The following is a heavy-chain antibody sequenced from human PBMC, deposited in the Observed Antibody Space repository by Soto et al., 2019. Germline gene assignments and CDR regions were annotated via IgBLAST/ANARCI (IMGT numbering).Heavy chain of an antibody. V-gene: IGHV3-30*18. CDR1: GFTFSSYG. D-gene: IGHD3-10*01. Sequence: QPGGSLRLSCAASGFTFSSYGMHWVRQAPGKGLEWVAVISYDGSNKYYADSVKGRFTISRDNSKNTLYLQMNSLRAEDTAVYYCAKEEGFGELVRHYYYDMDVWGQGTTGTVS. CDR3: AKEEGFGELVRHYYYDMDV. CDR2: ISYDGSNK. J-gene: IGHJ6*02.